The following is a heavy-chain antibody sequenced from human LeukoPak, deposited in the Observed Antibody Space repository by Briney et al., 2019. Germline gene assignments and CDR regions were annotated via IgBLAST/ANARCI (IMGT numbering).Heavy chain of an antibody. V-gene: IGHV3-15*01. CDR1: GFTFSNAW. CDR2: IKSKTDGGTT. J-gene: IGHJ4*02. D-gene: IGHD1-1*01. Sequence: GGSLRLSCAASGFTFSNAWMSWVRQAPGKGLEWVGLIKSKTDGGTTDYAAPVKGRFTISRDDSKNTLYLQMNSLKTEDTAVYYCATELGYTGPASLDYWGQGTLVTVSS. CDR3: ATELGYTGPASLDY.